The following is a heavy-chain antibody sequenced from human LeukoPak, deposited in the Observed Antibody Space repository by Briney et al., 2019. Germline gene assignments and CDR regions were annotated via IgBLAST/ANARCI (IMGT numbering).Heavy chain of an antibody. Sequence: SGTLSLTCAVSGGSISSSTWWSWVRQPPGKGLKWIGEIHRSGSTYYNPSLESRLTMSLDKSKNQFSLNLYSMAAADTAVYFCATGGSSWDEYWGQGTLVTVSS. V-gene: IGHV4-4*02. CDR1: GGSISSSTW. CDR3: ATGGSSWDEY. J-gene: IGHJ4*02. D-gene: IGHD6-13*01. CDR2: IHRSGST.